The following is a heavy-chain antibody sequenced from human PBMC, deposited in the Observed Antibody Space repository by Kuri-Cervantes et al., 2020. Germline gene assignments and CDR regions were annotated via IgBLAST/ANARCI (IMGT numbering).Heavy chain of an antibody. V-gene: IGHV1-18*01. D-gene: IGHD2-15*01. CDR2: ISAYNGNT. J-gene: IGHJ4*02. CDR3: ARLPGAYVRVDYFDY. CDR1: GYTFTSYG. Sequence: GESLKISCKASGYTFTSYGISWVRQAPGQGLEWMGWISAYNGNTNYAQKLQGRVTMTTDTSTSTAYMELRSLRSDDTAVYYCARLPGAYVRVDYFDYWGQGTLVTVSS.